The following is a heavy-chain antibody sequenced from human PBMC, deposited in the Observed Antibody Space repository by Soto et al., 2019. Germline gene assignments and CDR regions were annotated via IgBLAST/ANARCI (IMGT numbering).Heavy chain of an antibody. J-gene: IGHJ4*02. CDR2: IIPIFGTA. CDR3: ARGARRYYDSSGYYDMYYFDY. Sequence: SVNVSCKASGGTFSSYASSWVRQAPGQGLEWMGGIIPIFGTANYAQKFQGRVTITADESTSTAYMELSSLRSEDTAVYYCARGARRYYDSSGYYDMYYFDYWGQGTLVTVSS. D-gene: IGHD3-22*01. V-gene: IGHV1-69*13. CDR1: GGTFSSYA.